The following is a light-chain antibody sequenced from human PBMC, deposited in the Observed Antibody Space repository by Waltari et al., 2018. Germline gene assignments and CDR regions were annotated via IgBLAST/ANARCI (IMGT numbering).Light chain of an antibody. CDR1: QGVSSY. CDR2: GAS. J-gene: IGKJ2*02. CDR3: QQLHSYPRT. Sequence: DIQLTQSPSFLSAAVGDRVTITCRSSQGVSSYLAWYQQKPGKAPKDLIYGASTLQRGVPSRFSGSGSGTEFSLTIISLQPEDSATYYCQQLHSYPRTFGQGTKLEIK. V-gene: IGKV1-9*01.